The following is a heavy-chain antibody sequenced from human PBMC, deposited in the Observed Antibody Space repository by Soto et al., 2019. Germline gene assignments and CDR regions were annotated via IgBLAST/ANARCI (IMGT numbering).Heavy chain of an antibody. CDR1: GFTFSTCC. D-gene: IGHD6-19*01. J-gene: IGHJ4*02. Sequence: PGGALRLSCEASGFTFSTCCVSWMVQAPGKGLEWVGNIRPDGSQRYIVDSVKGRFTTSRDNARNTVYLQMNSLRVEDTAVYYCARDGHSDWHFDSWGQGALVTVSS. CDR3: ARDGHSDWHFDS. CDR2: IRPDGSQR. V-gene: IGHV3-7*01.